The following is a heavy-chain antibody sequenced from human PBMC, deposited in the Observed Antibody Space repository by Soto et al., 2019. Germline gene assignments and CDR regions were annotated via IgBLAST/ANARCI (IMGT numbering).Heavy chain of an antibody. CDR3: AKDVGRDGYNFVDS. J-gene: IGHJ4*02. CDR2: TSHDGSRK. Sequence: QEQLLESGGGVVQPGGSLRLSCTASGFTFSNYGFHWVRQAPGKGLEWVAVTSHDGSRKYYADPLKGRFTISRDNSKDTLYLQINSLRAEDTAMYYCAKDVGRDGYNFVDSWGQGTLVTVSS. CDR1: GFTFSNYG. D-gene: IGHD5-12*01. V-gene: IGHV3-30*18.